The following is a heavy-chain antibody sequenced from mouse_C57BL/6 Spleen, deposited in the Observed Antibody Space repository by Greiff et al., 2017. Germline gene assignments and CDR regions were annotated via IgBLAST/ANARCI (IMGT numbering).Heavy chain of an antibody. CDR2: INPSNGGT. CDR1: GYTFTSYW. J-gene: IGHJ2*01. V-gene: IGHV1-53*01. CDR3: ASGGGSSYYYFDY. Sequence: QVQLKQPGTELVKPGASVKLSCKASGYTFTSYWMHWVKQRPGQGLEWIGNINPSNGGTNYNEKFKSKATLTVDKSSSTAYMQLSSLTSEDSAVYYCASGGGSSYYYFDYWGQGTTLTVSS. D-gene: IGHD1-1*01.